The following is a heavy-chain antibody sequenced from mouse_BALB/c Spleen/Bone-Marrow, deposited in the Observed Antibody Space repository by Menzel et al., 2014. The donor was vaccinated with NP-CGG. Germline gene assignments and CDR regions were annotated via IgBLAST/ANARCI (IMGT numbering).Heavy chain of an antibody. J-gene: IGHJ4*01. V-gene: IGHV5-6*01. CDR2: ISSGGSYT. Sequence: EVKLMESGGDLVKPGGSLKLSCAASGFTFSSYGMSWVRQTPDKRLEWAATISSGGSYTYYPDSVKGRFTISRGNAKNTLYLQMSSLKSEDTAMYYCASTITTVVAEDAMDYWGQGTSVTVSS. CDR1: GFTFSSYG. CDR3: ASTITTVVAEDAMDY. D-gene: IGHD1-1*01.